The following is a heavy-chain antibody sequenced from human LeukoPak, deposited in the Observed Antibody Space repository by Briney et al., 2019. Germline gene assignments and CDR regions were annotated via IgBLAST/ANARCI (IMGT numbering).Heavy chain of an antibody. CDR3: ATDSRNHYVDY. Sequence: ASVKVSCKASGYTFTSYGISWVRQAPGQGLEWMGWITPYNGNTNYAQKLQGRVTMTTDTSTTTAYMEVRSLRSDDTAVYYCATDSRNHYVDYWGQGTLVTVSS. J-gene: IGHJ4*02. V-gene: IGHV1-18*04. CDR2: ITPYNGNT. D-gene: IGHD3-16*01. CDR1: GYTFTSYG.